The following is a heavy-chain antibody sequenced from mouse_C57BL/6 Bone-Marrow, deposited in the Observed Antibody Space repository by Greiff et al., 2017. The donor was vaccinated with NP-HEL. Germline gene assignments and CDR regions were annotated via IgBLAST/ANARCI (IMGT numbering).Heavy chain of an antibody. CDR3: ARGDYYYGSSPPWFAY. CDR1: GYTFTSYG. CDR2: IYIGNGYT. V-gene: IGHV1-58*01. D-gene: IGHD1-1*01. J-gene: IGHJ3*01. Sequence: VQLQQSGAELVRPGSSVKMSCKTSGYTFTSYGINWVKQRPGKGLEWIGYIYIGNGYTEYNEKFKGKATLTSDTSSSTAYMQLSSLTPEDSAIYFGARGDYYYGSSPPWFAYWGQGTLVTVSA.